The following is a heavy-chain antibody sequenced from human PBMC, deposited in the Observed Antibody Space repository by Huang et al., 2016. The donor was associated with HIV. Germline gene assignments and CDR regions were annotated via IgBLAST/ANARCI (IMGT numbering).Heavy chain of an antibody. J-gene: IGHJ4*02. CDR2: SNTKIGKP. V-gene: IGHV7-4-1*02. D-gene: IGHD3-9*01. Sequence: QVQLVQSGSELRKPGASVKVSCKASGYTFTTYSLIWVRQAPGQGLEWMGWSNTKIGKPTYAQGCTGRFVFSLDTTVNTAYLQISSLKTDDTAKYFCARYRLTGTFLDSWGQGTQVTVSS. CDR1: GYTFTTYS. CDR3: ARYRLTGTFLDS.